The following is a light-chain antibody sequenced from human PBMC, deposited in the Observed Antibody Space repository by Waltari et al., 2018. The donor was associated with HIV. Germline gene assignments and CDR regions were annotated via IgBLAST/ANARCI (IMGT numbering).Light chain of an antibody. J-gene: IGKJ2*01. V-gene: IGKV2-28*01. CDR3: VQGLQTPFI. Sequence: DIVMTQSPLSLPVTPGEPASISCRSSQSLLHENGYTYVDWYLQKSGQSPQLLIYLGSNRASGVPDRFSASGSGTDFTLNISRVEAEDVGVYYCVQGLQTPFIFGQGTKLEI. CDR2: LGS. CDR1: QSLLHENGYTY.